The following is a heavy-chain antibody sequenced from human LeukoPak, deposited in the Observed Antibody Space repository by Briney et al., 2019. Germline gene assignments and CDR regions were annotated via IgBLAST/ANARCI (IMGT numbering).Heavy chain of an antibody. Sequence: YTFTXXXXNXXXQATGQGLEWMGWMNPNSGNTGYAQKFQGRVTMTRNTSISTAYMELSSLRSEDTAVYYCARGLRAYDSCGYETDYWGQGTLVTVSS. CDR2: MNPNSGNT. CDR3: ARGLRAYDSCGYETDY. J-gene: IGHJ4*02. CDR1: YTFTXXX. D-gene: IGHD3-22*01. V-gene: IGHV1-8*01.